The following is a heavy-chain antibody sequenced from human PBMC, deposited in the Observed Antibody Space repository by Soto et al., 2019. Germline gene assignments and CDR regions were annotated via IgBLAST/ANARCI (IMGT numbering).Heavy chain of an antibody. J-gene: IGHJ5*02. D-gene: IGHD3-10*01. CDR3: AKELSLVRGLNWFDP. CDR2: ISGDGGSA. V-gene: IGHV3-23*01. Sequence: GGSLRLSCATSGFTFNSHAMTWVRQAPGKGLEWVSTISGDGGSAYYTDSVKGRFTISRANSKNTLSLQMNSLRAEDTAVYYCAKELSLVRGLNWFDPWGQGTLVTVSS. CDR1: GFTFNSHA.